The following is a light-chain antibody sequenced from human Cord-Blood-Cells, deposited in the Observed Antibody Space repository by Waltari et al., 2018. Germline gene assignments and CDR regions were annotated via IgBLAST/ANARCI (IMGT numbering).Light chain of an antibody. CDR1: QTVSSY. CDR3: QQRSNWPPMYT. Sequence: EIVFTQSPATLSLSPGERATLSSRASQTVSSYLTWYQQKPGQAPRLLISEATNRATGIPAKFSGSGSGTDFTLTISSLEPEDFAVYYCQQRSNWPPMYTFGQGTKLEIK. V-gene: IGKV3-11*01. CDR2: EAT. J-gene: IGKJ2*01.